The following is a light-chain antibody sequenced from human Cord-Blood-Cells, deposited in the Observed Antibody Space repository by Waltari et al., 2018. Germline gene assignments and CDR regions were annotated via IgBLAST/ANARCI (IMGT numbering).Light chain of an antibody. CDR3: QQYYSTPIT. Sequence: DIVMTQSPASLAVSLGERATINCKSSQSVLYSSNNKNYLAWYQQKPGQPPKLLIYWASTRESVVPHRFSGSGSETEFTLTISSLQAEDVAVYYCQQYYSTPITFGQGTRLEIK. V-gene: IGKV4-1*01. J-gene: IGKJ5*01. CDR2: WAS. CDR1: QSVLYSSNNKNY.